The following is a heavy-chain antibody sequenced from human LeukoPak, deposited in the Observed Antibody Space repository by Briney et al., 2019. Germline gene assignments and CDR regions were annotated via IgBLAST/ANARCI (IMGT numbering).Heavy chain of an antibody. CDR1: GFTFSSYA. Sequence: PGGSLRLFCAASGFTFSSYAMNWVRQAPGKGLEWVAGISSGDRTFHAESVKGRFTISSGKSKDTLYLQMNSLRAEHTAVYYCPKDATASPYFHWFDNWGQGTQVIVSS. D-gene: IGHD3-9*01. CDR3: PKDATASPYFHWFDN. CDR2: ISSGDRT. J-gene: IGHJ4*02. V-gene: IGHV3-23*01.